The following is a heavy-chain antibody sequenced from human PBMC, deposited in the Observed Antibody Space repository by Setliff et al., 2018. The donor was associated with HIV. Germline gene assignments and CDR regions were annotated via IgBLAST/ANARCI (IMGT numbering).Heavy chain of an antibody. CDR1: GGSISSYY. V-gene: IGHV4-59*01. CDR2: IYYSGTT. D-gene: IGHD6-13*01. J-gene: IGHJ3*02. CDR3: AREQEAGAGTNDAFDI. Sequence: SDTLSLTCTVSGGSISSYYWSWIRQPPGKGLEWIGYIYYSGTTNYNPSLKSRVTISVDTSKNQFSLKLSSVTAADTAVYYCAREQEAGAGTNDAFDIWGQGTMVTVSS.